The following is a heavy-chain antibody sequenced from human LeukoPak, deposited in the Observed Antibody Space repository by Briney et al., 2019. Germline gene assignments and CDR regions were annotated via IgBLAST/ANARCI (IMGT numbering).Heavy chain of an antibody. V-gene: IGHV4-59*01. CDR1: GGSISSYY. D-gene: IGHD3-10*01. CDR3: ARGGLVRGTINSLIAFDV. J-gene: IGHJ3*01. CDR2: IYYSGST. Sequence: NSSETLSLTCTVSGGSISSYYWSWIRQPPGKGLEWIGYIYYSGSTNYNPSLKSRVTISVDTSKNQFSLKLSSVTAADTAVYYCARGGLVRGTINSLIAFDVWGQGIMVTVSS.